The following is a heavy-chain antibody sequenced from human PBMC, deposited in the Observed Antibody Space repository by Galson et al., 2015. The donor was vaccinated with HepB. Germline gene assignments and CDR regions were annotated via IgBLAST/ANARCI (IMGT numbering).Heavy chain of an antibody. CDR3: AKDGQWLRSGLFDY. V-gene: IGHV3-23*01. D-gene: IGHD5-12*01. CDR2: ISGSGGST. CDR1: GFTFSSYA. J-gene: IGHJ4*02. Sequence: SLRLSCAASGFTFSSYAMSWVRQAPGKGLEWVSAISGSGGSTYYADSVKGRFTISRDNSKNTLHLQMNSLRAEDTAVYYCAKDGQWLRSGLFDYWGQGTLVTVSS.